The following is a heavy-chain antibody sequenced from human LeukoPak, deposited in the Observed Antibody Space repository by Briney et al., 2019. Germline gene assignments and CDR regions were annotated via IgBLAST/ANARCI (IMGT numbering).Heavy chain of an antibody. Sequence: PSETLSLTCTVSGGSISSGDYYWSWIRQPPGKGLEWIGYIYYSGSTDYNPSLKSRVTISVDTSKNQFSLKLSSVTAADTAVYYCASYSSSWYARDYWGQGTLVTISS. D-gene: IGHD6-13*01. CDR1: GGSISSGDYY. J-gene: IGHJ4*02. CDR3: ASYSSSWYARDY. V-gene: IGHV4-30-2*01. CDR2: IYYSGST.